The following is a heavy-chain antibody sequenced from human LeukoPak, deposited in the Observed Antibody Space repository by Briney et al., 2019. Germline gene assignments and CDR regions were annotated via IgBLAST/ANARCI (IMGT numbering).Heavy chain of an antibody. V-gene: IGHV3-30*02. CDR2: IRHDGTNK. CDR1: GITFSSSG. D-gene: IGHD2-8*01. Sequence: GGSLRLSCAASGITFSSSGMHWVRRAPGKGLEWVALIRHDGTNKFYADSVKGRFTGSRDNSKNTLYLQMNSLRVEDTAVYYCARDNGLTSMDHWGQGTLVTVSS. CDR3: ARDNGLTSMDH. J-gene: IGHJ4*02.